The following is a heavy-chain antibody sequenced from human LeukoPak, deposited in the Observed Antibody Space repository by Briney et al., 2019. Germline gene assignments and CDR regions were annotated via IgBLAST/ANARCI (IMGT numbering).Heavy chain of an antibody. D-gene: IGHD6-19*01. J-gene: IGHJ4*02. CDR3: AKDLSLYGSGWYGG. Sequence: GGSLRLSCAASGFTFSSYAMSWVRQAPGKGLEWVSAISGSGGSTYYADSVKGRFTISRDNSKNTLYLQMNSLRAEDTAVYYCAKDLSLYGSGWYGGWGQGTLVTVSS. CDR1: GFTFSSYA. CDR2: ISGSGGST. V-gene: IGHV3-23*01.